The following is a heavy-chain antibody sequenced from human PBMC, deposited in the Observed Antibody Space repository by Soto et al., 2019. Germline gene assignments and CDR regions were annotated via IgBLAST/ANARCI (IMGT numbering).Heavy chain of an antibody. V-gene: IGHV1-69*13. D-gene: IGHD5-18*01. J-gene: IGHJ5*02. Sequence: SVKVSCKASGGTFSSYAISWVRQAPGQGLEWMGGIIPIFGTANYAQKFQGRVTITADESTSTAYMELSSLRSEDTAVYYCAGLDVGTAMVHNWFDPWGQGTLVTVSS. CDR3: AGLDVGTAMVHNWFDP. CDR1: GGTFSSYA. CDR2: IIPIFGTA.